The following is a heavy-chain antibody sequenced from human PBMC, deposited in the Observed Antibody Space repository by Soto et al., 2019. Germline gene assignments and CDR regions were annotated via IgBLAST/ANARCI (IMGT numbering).Heavy chain of an antibody. CDR3: AKVYSYSHLNDAFDI. CDR2: ISYDGSNK. D-gene: IGHD2-21*01. J-gene: IGHJ3*02. V-gene: IGHV3-30*18. Sequence: PGGSLRLSCAASGFTFSSYGMHWVRQAPGKGLEWVAVISYDGSNKYYADSVKGRFTISRDNSKNTLYLQMNSLRAEDTAVYYCAKVYSYSHLNDAFDIWGQGTMVTVSS. CDR1: GFTFSSYG.